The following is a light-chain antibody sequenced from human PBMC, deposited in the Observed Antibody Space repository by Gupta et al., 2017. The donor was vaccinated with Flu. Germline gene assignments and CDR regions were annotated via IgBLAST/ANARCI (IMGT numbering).Light chain of an antibody. V-gene: IGKV3-11*01. J-gene: IGKJ4*01. Sequence: EIVLTQSPATLSLSPGERATLSCRASQSVSTYLAWYQHIPGQAPRLLIYDASTRATGIPARFSGSGSGTDFTLTISSLEPEDFAVYYCQQRVNWPQTFGEGTRVEIK. CDR2: DAS. CDR3: QQRVNWPQT. CDR1: QSVSTY.